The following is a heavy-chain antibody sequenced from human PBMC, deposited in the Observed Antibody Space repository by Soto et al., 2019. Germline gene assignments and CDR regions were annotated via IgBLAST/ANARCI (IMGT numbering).Heavy chain of an antibody. J-gene: IGHJ3*02. CDR3: ARSNYYDI. CDR1: GFTFSSYV. CDR2: IGGSGGGT. V-gene: IGHV3-23*01. D-gene: IGHD3-10*01. Sequence: PGGSLRLSCAASGFTFSSYVMSWVRQAPGKGLEWVSTIGGSGGGTYYADSVKGRFTISRDNSKNTLYLQMNSLRAEDTAVYYCARSNYYDIWGQGTMVTVSS.